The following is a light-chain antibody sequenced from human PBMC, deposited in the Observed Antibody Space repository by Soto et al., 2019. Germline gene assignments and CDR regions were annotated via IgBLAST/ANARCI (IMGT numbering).Light chain of an antibody. CDR3: QQYYSYRT. J-gene: IGKJ1*01. CDR1: QSISSW. CDR2: KAS. Sequence: HSLATVSAKVRERVTITCRASQSISSWLAWYQQKPGKAPKLLIYKASSLESGVPSRFSGSGSGTEFTLTISSLQPDDFATYYCQQYYSYRTFGQGTKVDI. V-gene: IGKV1-5*03.